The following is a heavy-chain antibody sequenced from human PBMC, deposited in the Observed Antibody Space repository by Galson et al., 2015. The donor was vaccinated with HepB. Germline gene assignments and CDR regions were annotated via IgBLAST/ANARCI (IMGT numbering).Heavy chain of an antibody. V-gene: IGHV3-33*01. CDR2: IWYDGSYK. Sequence: SLRLSCAASGFTFSSYSMHWVRQAPGKGLEWVAVIWYDGSYKFSLDSVKGRFTISRDNSKDPHYLEMSRLRVEDTAMYYCSRNQLLGGALDVWGQGTTVIVSS. J-gene: IGHJ6*02. CDR3: SRNQLLGGALDV. D-gene: IGHD3-16*01. CDR1: GFTFSSYS.